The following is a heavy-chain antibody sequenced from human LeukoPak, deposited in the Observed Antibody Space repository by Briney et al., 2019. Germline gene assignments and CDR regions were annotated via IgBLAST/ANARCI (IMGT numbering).Heavy chain of an antibody. D-gene: IGHD6-13*01. CDR1: LGSISSYY. J-gene: IGHJ6*03. V-gene: IGHV4-4*07. CDR2: IYTSGSA. Sequence: SETLSLSCAVSLGSISSYYWSWVRPPAGKGLGWIGRIYTSGSANYNSSLKSRVTMSVDTSKNQFPLKLSSVTAADAAVYYCARDPPYSSCWSYYMDVWGKGTTVTVSS. CDR3: ARDPPYSSCWSYYMDV.